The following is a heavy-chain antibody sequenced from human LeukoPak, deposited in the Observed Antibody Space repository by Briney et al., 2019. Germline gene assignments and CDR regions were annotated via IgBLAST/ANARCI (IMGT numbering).Heavy chain of an antibody. CDR2: FHNSGTS. V-gene: IGHV4-59*01. D-gene: IGHD3-16*01. Sequence: ASETLSLTRTVSDDSISDYYRGWIRQPPGKGLEWIGYFHNSGTSTYNPSLKSRVTISADTSKNQFSLKLNSLTTADTAVYYCTRGAGWLIDYWGQGILVTVSS. J-gene: IGHJ4*02. CDR3: TRGAGWLIDY. CDR1: DDSISDYY.